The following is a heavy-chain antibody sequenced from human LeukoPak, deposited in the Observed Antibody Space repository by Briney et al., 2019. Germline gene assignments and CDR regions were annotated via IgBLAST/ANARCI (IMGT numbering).Heavy chain of an antibody. J-gene: IGHJ3*02. V-gene: IGHV5-51*01. Sequence: GESLKISCKGSGSTFSTYWFGWVRQMPGKGLEWMGLIYAGGSDIRYSPSFQGQVSISVDKSISTAYLQWSSLKASDTAMYYCARHLSTDRVAYDIWGQGTMVTVSS. CDR3: ARHLSTDRVAYDI. CDR1: GSTFSTYW. CDR2: IYAGGSDI.